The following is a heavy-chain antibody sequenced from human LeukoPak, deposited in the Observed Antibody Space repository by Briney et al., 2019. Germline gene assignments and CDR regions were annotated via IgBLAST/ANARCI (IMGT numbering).Heavy chain of an antibody. CDR1: GFTVITNY. Sequence: GGSLRLSCAASGFTVITNYMSWVRQAPGKGLEWVSSISSSSSAIYYAASVKGRFTISKDNAKNSLYLQMNSLRDEDTAVYYCARGALRYSDYWGQGTLVTVSS. J-gene: IGHJ4*02. V-gene: IGHV3-48*02. D-gene: IGHD3-9*01. CDR3: ARGALRYSDY. CDR2: ISSSSSAI.